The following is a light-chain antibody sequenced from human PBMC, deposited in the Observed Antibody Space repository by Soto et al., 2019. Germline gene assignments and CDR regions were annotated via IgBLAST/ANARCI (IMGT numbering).Light chain of an antibody. J-gene: IGLJ1*01. CDR1: SSDVGGYNY. Sequence: QSALTQPASVSGSPGQSITISCTGTSSDVGGYNYVSWYQQHPGKAPKLMIYEVSNRPSGVSNRFSGSKSGNTASLTISGLQAEDEADYYCSSHTSSSTLDVFGTGTKLTVL. V-gene: IGLV2-14*01. CDR3: SSHTSSSTLDV. CDR2: EVS.